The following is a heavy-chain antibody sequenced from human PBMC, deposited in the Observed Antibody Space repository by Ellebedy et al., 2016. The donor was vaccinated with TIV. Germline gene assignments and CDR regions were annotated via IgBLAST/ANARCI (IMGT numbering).Heavy chain of an antibody. CDR3: ARGPSIAGGMDV. D-gene: IGHD6-6*01. CDR1: RYTFTTYA. J-gene: IGHJ6*02. CDR2: INAGNGNT. Sequence: ASVKVSXKASRYTFTTYAIHWVRQAPGQRLEWMGWINAGNGNTKYSQKFQGRVTITRDTSASTAYMELSSLRSEDTAVYYCARGPSIAGGMDVWGQGTTVTVSS. V-gene: IGHV1-3*01.